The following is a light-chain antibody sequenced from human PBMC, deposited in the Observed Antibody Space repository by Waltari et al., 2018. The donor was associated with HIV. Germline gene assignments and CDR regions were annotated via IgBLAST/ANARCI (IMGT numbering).Light chain of an antibody. CDR1: NSNIGSDI. Sequence: QSVLTQPPSASGTPGQRVSISCSGSNSNIGSDIVNWYQQLPGTAPKLLIFSNKQRPSGVPDRFAGSKAGTSASLAISGLQSEDEAEYYCAAWDDSLNGWVFGGGTKLTVL. V-gene: IGLV1-44*01. J-gene: IGLJ3*02. CDR3: AAWDDSLNGWV. CDR2: SNK.